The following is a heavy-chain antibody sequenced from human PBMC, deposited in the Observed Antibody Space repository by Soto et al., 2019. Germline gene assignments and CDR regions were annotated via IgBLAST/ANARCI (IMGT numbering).Heavy chain of an antibody. V-gene: IGHV4-38-2*02. D-gene: IGHD1-26*01. CDR2: IYHSGST. Sequence: SETLSLTCAVSGYSISSGYYWGWIRQPPGKGLEWIGSIYHSGSTYYNPSLKSRVTISVDTSKNQFSLKLSSVTAADTAVYYCARDSLVGATPYYYYGMDVWGQGTTVTISS. CDR1: GYSISSGYY. J-gene: IGHJ6*02. CDR3: ARDSLVGATPYYYYGMDV.